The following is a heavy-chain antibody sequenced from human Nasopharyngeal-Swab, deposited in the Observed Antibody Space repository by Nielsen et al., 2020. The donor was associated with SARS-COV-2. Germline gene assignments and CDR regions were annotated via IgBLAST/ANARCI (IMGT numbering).Heavy chain of an antibody. V-gene: IGHV3-13*01. CDR3: ARSSSWYWNYFDY. CDR2: IGTAGDT. Sequence: GESLKISCAASGFTFSSYDMHWVRQATGKGLEWVLAIGTAGDTYYPGSVKGRFTISRENAKNSLYLQMNSLRAGDTAVYYCARSSSWYWNYFDYWGQGTLVTVSS. D-gene: IGHD6-13*01. J-gene: IGHJ4*02. CDR1: GFTFSSYD.